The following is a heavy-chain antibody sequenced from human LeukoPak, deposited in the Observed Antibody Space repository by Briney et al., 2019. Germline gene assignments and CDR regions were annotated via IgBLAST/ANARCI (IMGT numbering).Heavy chain of an antibody. D-gene: IGHD5-12*01. CDR2: FDPEDGET. V-gene: IGHV1-24*01. J-gene: IGHJ6*03. CDR1: GYSLTELS. CDR3: ATIRYSGYDAHYYYYMDV. Sequence: ASVKVSCKVSGYSLTELSMHWVRQAPGKGLEWMGGFDPEDGETIYAQKFQGRVIMTEETSTDTAYMELSSLRSEDTAVYYCATIRYSGYDAHYYYYMDVWGKGTTVTVSS.